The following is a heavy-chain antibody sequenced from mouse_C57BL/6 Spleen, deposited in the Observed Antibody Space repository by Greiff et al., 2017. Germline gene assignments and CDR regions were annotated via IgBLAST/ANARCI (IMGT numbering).Heavy chain of an antibody. CDR3: AGPYYGSPDWYFDV. CDR1: GYTFTSYW. CDR2: ICPGSGST. D-gene: IGHD1-1*01. J-gene: IGHJ1*03. Sequence: VQLQQPGAELVKPGASVKMSCKASGYTFTSYWITWVKQRPGQGLEWIGDICPGSGSTNYNEKFKSKATLTVDTSSSTAYMQLSSLTSEDSAVYYCAGPYYGSPDWYFDVWGTGTTVTVSS. V-gene: IGHV1-55*01.